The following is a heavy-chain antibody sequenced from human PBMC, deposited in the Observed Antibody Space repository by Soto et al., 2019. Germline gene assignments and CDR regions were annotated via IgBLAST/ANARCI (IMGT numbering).Heavy chain of an antibody. J-gene: IGHJ3*02. Sequence: SVKVSCKASGGTFSSYAISWVRQAPGQGLEWMGGIIPIFGTANYAQKFQGRVRITADKSMSTAYMDLSRLRSEDTAVYYCASVYLDSSGYHAFDIWGHGTMVTVS. D-gene: IGHD3-22*01. CDR2: IIPIFGTA. CDR1: GGTFSSYA. CDR3: ASVYLDSSGYHAFDI. V-gene: IGHV1-69*06.